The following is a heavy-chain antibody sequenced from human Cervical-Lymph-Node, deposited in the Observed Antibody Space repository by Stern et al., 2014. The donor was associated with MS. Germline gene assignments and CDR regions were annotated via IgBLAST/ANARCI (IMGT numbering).Heavy chain of an antibody. Sequence: VQLVQSGGGLVQPGGSPRLFCAASGFTFGEYALPWVPQAPGRGPGWGSGIHWNSGIVGYAASVKGRFTISRDNARNSLYLQMNSLRPEDTALYFCAKTPARTGWDRFDHWGQGTLVTVSS. D-gene: IGHD3/OR15-3a*01. J-gene: IGHJ4*02. CDR1: GFTFGEYA. CDR2: IHWNSGIV. CDR3: AKTPARTGWDRFDH. V-gene: IGHV3-9*01.